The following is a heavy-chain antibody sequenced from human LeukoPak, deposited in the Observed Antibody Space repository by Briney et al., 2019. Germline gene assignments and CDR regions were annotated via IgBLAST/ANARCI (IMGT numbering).Heavy chain of an antibody. D-gene: IGHD3-22*01. J-gene: IGHJ4*02. CDR2: IYHSGST. CDR3: ARRGYYYDSSHYYYFDY. CDR1: GVSITSYY. Sequence: SETLSLTCTVSGVSITSYYWSWIRQPPGKGLEWIGSIYHSGSTNDNPSLKSRVTTSVDTSKNQFSLKLSSVAAADTAVYYCARRGYYYDSSHYYYFDYWGQGTLVTVSS. V-gene: IGHV4-59*08.